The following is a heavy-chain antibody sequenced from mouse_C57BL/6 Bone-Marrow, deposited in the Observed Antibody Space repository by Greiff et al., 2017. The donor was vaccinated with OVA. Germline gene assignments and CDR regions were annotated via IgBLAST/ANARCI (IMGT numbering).Heavy chain of an antibody. CDR3: TRMDGYYIYWYFDV. J-gene: IGHJ1*03. CDR2: VDPETGGT. D-gene: IGHD2-3*01. V-gene: IGHV1-15*01. Sequence: QVQLQQSGAELVRPGASVTLSCKASGYTFTDYEMHWVKQTPVHGLEWIGAVDPETGGTAYNQKFKGKAILTADKSFSTAYMELRSLTSEDSAVYYCTRMDGYYIYWYFDVWGTGTTVTVSS. CDR1: GYTFTDYE.